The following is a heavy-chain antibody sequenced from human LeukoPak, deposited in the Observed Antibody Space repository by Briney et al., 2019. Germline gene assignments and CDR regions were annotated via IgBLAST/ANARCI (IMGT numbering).Heavy chain of an antibody. CDR2: FDPEDGET. D-gene: IGHD2-2*01. CDR3: ATDPLNVVVAAATKFYGMDV. Sequence: ASVKVSCKVSGYTLTELSMHWVRQAPGKGLEWMGGFDPEDGETIYAQKFQGRVTMTEDTSTDTAYMELSSLRSEDTAVYYCATDPLNVVVAAATKFYGMDVWGQGTTVTVSS. CDR1: GYTLTELS. V-gene: IGHV1-24*01. J-gene: IGHJ6*02.